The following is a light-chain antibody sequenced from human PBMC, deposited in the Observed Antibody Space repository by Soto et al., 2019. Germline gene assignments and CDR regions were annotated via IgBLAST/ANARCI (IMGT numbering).Light chain of an antibody. Sequence: QSVLTQPPSVSGSPGQSVAISCTGTGSDVGSNNRVSWYQQPPGSAPKLIIYDVSNRPSAIPDRFSGSKSANTASLTISGLQTEDEADYYCSSYTNSNTYVFGTGTKVTVL. J-gene: IGLJ1*01. CDR1: GSDVGSNNR. CDR3: SSYTNSNTYV. CDR2: DVS. V-gene: IGLV2-18*02.